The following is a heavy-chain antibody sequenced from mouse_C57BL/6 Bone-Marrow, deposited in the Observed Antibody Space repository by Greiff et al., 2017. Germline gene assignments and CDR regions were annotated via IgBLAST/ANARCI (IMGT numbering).Heavy chain of an antibody. J-gene: IGHJ3*01. CDR1: GYTFTSYW. D-gene: IGHD2-3*01. CDR2: IDPSDSYT. CDR3: ARRGWLLQAWFAY. Sequence: VQLQQPGAELVRPGTSVKLSCKASGYTFTSYWMHWVKQRPGQGLEWIGVIDPSDSYTNYNQKFKGKATLTVDTSSSTAYMQLSSLTSEDSAVYYCARRGWLLQAWFAYWGQGTLVTVSA. V-gene: IGHV1-59*01.